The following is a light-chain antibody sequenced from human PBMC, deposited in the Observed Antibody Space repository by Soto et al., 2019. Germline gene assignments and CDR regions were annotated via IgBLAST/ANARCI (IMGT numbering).Light chain of an antibody. CDR2: DVS. Sequence: QSALTQSASVSGSPGHSITISCTGTSSDVGGYNYVSWYQQHPAKAPKLIIYDVSNRPSGVSTRFSGSKSGNTASLTISGLQAEDEADYSCSSYTSTNSWVFGGGTQLTVL. CDR1: SSDVGGYNY. V-gene: IGLV2-14*01. J-gene: IGLJ3*02. CDR3: SSYTSTNSWV.